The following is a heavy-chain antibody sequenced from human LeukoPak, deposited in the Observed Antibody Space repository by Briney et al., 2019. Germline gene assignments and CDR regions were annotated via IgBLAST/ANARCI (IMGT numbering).Heavy chain of an antibody. CDR1: GGTFSSYA. CDR3: ARVGYSYGYRDY. CDR2: IIPIFGTA. V-gene: IGHV1-69*05. D-gene: IGHD5-18*01. J-gene: IGHJ4*02. Sequence: ASVKVSCKASGGTFSSYAISWVRQAPGQGLEWMGRIIPIFGTANYAQKFQGRVTITTDESTSTAYMELSSLRSEDTAVYYCARVGYSYGYRDYWGQGPLVTVSS.